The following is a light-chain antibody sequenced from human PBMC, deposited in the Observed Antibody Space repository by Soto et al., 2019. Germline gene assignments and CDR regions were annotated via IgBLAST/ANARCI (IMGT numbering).Light chain of an antibody. CDR2: EVS. CDR3: SSKTSSNTEV. V-gene: IGLV2-14*01. CDR1: SSDVGYHNC. Sequence: QSVLTQPASVSGSPGQSITISCTGTSSDVGYHNCVSWYQQHPGKVPKLMIYEVSNRPSGVSNRFSGSKSGNTASLTISGLQAEDEAGYYCSSKTSSNTEVFGTGTKVTVL. J-gene: IGLJ1*01.